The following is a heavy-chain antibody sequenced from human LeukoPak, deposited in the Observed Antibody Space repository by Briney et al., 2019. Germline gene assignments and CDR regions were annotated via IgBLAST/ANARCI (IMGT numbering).Heavy chain of an antibody. CDR1: GGSISSSYR. Sequence: PSETLSLTCAVSGGSISSSYRWCCLRQPPGKGVGCLWIIYHSGSTNYKPSLKGRVTISVDKSKNQLSLQLNCVTAADTAVYYCARFLSAFYIWGKDTMVTVST. J-gene: IGHJ3*02. V-gene: IGHV4-4*02. CDR3: ARFLSAFYI. CDR2: IYHSGST. D-gene: IGHD2/OR15-2a*01.